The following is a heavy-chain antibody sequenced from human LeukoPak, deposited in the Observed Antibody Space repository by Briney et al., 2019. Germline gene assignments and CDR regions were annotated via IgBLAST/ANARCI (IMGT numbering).Heavy chain of an antibody. CDR3: ARSSLLYYRNAFDI. Sequence: NPSETLSLTCTVSGGSISSSSYYWGWIRQPPGKGLEWIGSIYYSGSTYYNPSLKSRVTISVDTSKNQFSLKLSSVTAADTAVYYCARSSLLYYRNAFDIWGRGTMVTVSS. J-gene: IGHJ3*02. V-gene: IGHV4-39*01. CDR2: IYYSGST. D-gene: IGHD2-2*02. CDR1: GGSISSSSYY.